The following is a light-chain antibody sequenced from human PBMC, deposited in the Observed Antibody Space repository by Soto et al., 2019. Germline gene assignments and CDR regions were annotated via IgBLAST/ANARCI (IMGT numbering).Light chain of an antibody. J-gene: IGLJ1*01. CDR3: STYTSSSTLNV. CDR2: EVS. CDR1: SSDVGGYNY. Sequence: QSVLTQPASVSGSPGQSITISCTGTSSDVGGYNYVSWYQQHPGKAPKLMIYEVSNRPSGVSNRFSGSKSGNTASQTISGLLAEDEADYYCSTYTSSSTLNVFGTGTNVTVL. V-gene: IGLV2-14*01.